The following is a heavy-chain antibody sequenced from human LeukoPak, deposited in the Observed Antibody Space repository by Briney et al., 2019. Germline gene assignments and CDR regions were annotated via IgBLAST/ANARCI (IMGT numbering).Heavy chain of an antibody. CDR3: ARADCSGGSCPPWAFDI. CDR1: GGTFSSYA. J-gene: IGHJ3*02. CDR2: INPILGIA. V-gene: IGHV1-69*04. D-gene: IGHD2-15*01. Sequence: GSSVKVSCKASGGTFSSYAISWVRQAPGQGLEWMGRINPILGIANYAQKFQGRVTITADKSTSTAYMELSSLRSEDTAVYYCARADCSGGSCPPWAFDIWGQGTMVTVSS.